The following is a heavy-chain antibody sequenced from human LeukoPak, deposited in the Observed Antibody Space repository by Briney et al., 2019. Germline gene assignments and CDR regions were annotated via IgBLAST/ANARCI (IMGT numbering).Heavy chain of an antibody. CDR3: ARGFDLRYFDWLFPSDAFDI. J-gene: IGHJ3*02. V-gene: IGHV4-30-4*01. CDR2: IYYSGST. CDR1: GGSISSGDYY. Sequence: SETLSLTWTVSGGSISSGDYYWSWIRQPPGKGLEWIGYIYYSGSTYYNPSLKSRVTISVDTSKNQFSLKLSSVTAADTAVYYCARGFDLRYFDWLFPSDAFDIWGQGTMVTVSS. D-gene: IGHD3-9*01.